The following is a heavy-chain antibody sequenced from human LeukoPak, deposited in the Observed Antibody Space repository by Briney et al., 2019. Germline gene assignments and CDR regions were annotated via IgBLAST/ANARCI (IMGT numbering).Heavy chain of an antibody. CDR2: IYYSGST. J-gene: IGHJ6*02. CDR1: GGSISSSIYY. V-gene: IGHV4-39*01. Sequence: PSETLSLTGTVSGGSISSSIYYWGWIRQPPGKGLERNGSIYYSGSTYYNPSLTSRVTISVNTSKNQFSLKLSSVTAADTAVYYCARHGPPGIAVAGTNYYYGMDVWGQGTTVTVSS. D-gene: IGHD6-19*01. CDR3: ARHGPPGIAVAGTNYYYGMDV.